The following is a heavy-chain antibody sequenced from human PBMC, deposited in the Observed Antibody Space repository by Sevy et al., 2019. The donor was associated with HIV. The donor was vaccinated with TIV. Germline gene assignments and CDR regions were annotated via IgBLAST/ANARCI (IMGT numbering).Heavy chain of an antibody. CDR2: ISSSSSYI. D-gene: IGHD2-8*01. CDR1: GFTFSSYS. Sequence: GGSLRLSCAASGFTFSSYSMNWVRQAPGKGLEWVSSISSSSSYIYYADSVKGRFTISRDNAKNSLYLQMNSLRAEDTAVYYCARERCTNGVCYYYYYGMDVWGQGTTVTVSS. V-gene: IGHV3-21*01. CDR3: ARERCTNGVCYYYYYGMDV. J-gene: IGHJ6*02.